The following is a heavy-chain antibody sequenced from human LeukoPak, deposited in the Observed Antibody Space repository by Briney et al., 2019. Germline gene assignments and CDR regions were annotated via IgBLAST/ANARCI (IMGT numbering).Heavy chain of an antibody. J-gene: IGHJ5*02. CDR1: AFSFSSSG. V-gene: IGHV3-30*03. CDR3: ARGAGYYDFWSGYYPTYNWFDP. D-gene: IGHD3-3*01. CDR2: ISYDGVKE. Sequence: GRSLRLSCAASAFSFSSSGMHWVRQAPGKGLEWVALISYDGVKEYYADSVKGRFTISRDNSKNTLYLQMNSLRAEDTAVYYCARGAGYYDFWSGYYPTYNWFDPWGQGTLVTVSS.